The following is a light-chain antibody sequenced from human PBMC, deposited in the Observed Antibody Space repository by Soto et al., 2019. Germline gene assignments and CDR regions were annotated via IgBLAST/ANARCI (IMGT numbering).Light chain of an antibody. V-gene: IGLV2-14*01. CDR2: EVS. J-gene: IGLJ2*01. CDR1: SSDVGDFDF. Sequence: QSALTQPASVSVSPGQSITISCTGTSSDVGDFDFVSWYQQHPGKAPKLMIYEVSDRTSGVSNHFSGSKSGDTASLTISGLQAEDEADYYCSSYTSSSTLVFGGGTKLTVL. CDR3: SSYTSSSTLV.